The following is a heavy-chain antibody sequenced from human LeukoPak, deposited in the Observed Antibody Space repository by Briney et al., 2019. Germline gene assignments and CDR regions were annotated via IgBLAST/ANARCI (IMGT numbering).Heavy chain of an antibody. J-gene: IGHJ5*02. V-gene: IGHV3-48*03. CDR1: GFTFSSYE. D-gene: IGHD3-10*01. CDR3: ARDSAMVRGVIPYNWFDP. CDR2: IDDSGSRT. Sequence: GGSLRLSCAASGFTFSSYEMNWVRQAPGKGLEWVSYIDDSGSRTYYADSVKGRFTISRDNARNSLYLQMNSLRAEDTAVYYCARDSAMVRGVIPYNWFDPWGQGTLVTVSS.